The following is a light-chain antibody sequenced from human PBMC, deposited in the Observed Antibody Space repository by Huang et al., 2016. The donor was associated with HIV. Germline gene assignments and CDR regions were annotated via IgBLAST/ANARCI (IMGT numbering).Light chain of an antibody. J-gene: IGKJ1*01. CDR3: QQYNKWPPWT. CDR2: GAS. Sequence: EIVMTQSPATLSVSPGERATLSCRASQSVSSNLAWYQQKPGQAPRLLIYGASTRATVIPARFSGSGSGTEFTLTISSLQSEDFAVYYCQQYNKWPPWTFGQGTKVDTK. CDR1: QSVSSN. V-gene: IGKV3-15*01.